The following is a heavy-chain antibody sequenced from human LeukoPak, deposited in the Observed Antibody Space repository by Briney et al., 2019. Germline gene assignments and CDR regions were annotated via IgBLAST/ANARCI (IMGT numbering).Heavy chain of an antibody. CDR1: RGSISSSSYY. D-gene: IGHD2-15*01. Sequence: PSETRSLTCTFSRGSISSSSYYIGWIREPPGKGLEWIGRIYNSGRTDYNPSLKSRVTISVDTSKNQFSLKLSSVTAADTAVYFRAKDGIRYCSGGSCYELRDYYGMDVWGQGTTVTVSS. V-gene: IGHV4-39*07. CDR2: IYNSGRT. J-gene: IGHJ6*02. CDR3: AKDGIRYCSGGSCYELRDYYGMDV.